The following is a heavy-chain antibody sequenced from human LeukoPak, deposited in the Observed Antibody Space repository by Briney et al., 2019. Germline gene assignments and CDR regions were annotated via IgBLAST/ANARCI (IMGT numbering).Heavy chain of an antibody. CDR2: IYYSGST. Sequence: SETLSLTCTVSGGSVSSGSYYWSWIRQPPGKGLEWIGYIYYSGSTNYNPSLKSRVTISVDTSKNQFSLELSSVTAADTAVYYCARESTTIFGVVTSYYCGMDVWGQGTTVTVSS. CDR3: ARESTTIFGVVTSYYCGMDV. CDR1: GGSVSSGSYY. V-gene: IGHV4-61*01. J-gene: IGHJ6*02. D-gene: IGHD3-3*01.